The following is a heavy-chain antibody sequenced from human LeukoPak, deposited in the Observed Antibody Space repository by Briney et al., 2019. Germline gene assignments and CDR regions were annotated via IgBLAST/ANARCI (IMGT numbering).Heavy chain of an antibody. V-gene: IGHV1-18*01. CDR1: GYTFSTYG. CDR3: TRSDLATITAGPFEY. Sequence: ASVKVSCKASGYTFSTYGITWVRQARGQGLEWMGWISGHQGNTKYAQNFQGRVTMTIDTSTSTAYMDLRSLRSDDTAIYFCTRSDLATITAGPFEYWGQGTLVAVSS. J-gene: IGHJ4*02. CDR2: ISGHQGNT. D-gene: IGHD5-12*01.